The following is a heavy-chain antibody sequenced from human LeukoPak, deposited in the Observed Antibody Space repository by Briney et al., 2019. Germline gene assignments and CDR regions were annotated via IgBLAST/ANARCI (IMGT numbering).Heavy chain of an antibody. D-gene: IGHD2-15*01. CDR3: ARGGGGFGPGFDY. Sequence: GGSLRLSCAASGFTVSSNYMSWVRQAPGKGLEWVSVIYSGGSTYYADSVKGRFTISRDNSENTLYLQMNSLRAEDTAVYYCARGGGGFGPGFDYWGQGTLVTVSS. J-gene: IGHJ4*02. V-gene: IGHV3-53*01. CDR1: GFTVSSNY. CDR2: IYSGGST.